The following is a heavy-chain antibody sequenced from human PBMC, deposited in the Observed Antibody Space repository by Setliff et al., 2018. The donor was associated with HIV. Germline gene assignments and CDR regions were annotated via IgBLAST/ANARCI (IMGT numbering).Heavy chain of an antibody. CDR3: ARVIDYGVLYWSYYMDV. D-gene: IGHD4-17*01. J-gene: IGHJ6*03. CDR1: GGTFNNYV. CDR2: ISADNGDT. V-gene: IGHV1-18*01. Sequence: GASVKVSCKAAGGTFNNYVFSWVRKAPGRGLEWMGWISADNGDTNYPQKLQGRVTMTTDTSTSTAYMELRSLRSDDTAVYYCARVIDYGVLYWSYYMDVWGKGTTVTVSS.